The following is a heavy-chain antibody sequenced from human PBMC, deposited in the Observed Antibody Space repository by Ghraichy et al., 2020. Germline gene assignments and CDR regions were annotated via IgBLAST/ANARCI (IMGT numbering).Heavy chain of an antibody. CDR3: ARDVARGYSYGRGVYGTDV. D-gene: IGHD5-18*01. CDR1: GFTFSTYN. Sequence: GGSLRLSCAASGFTFSTYNMNWVRQAPGKGLEWVSFISSSSRYIYYADSMKGRFTISRDNAKNSLYLQMNSLRVEDTAVYYCARDVARGYSYGRGVYGTDVWGQGTTVTGSS. CDR2: ISSSSRYI. J-gene: IGHJ6*02. V-gene: IGHV3-21*01.